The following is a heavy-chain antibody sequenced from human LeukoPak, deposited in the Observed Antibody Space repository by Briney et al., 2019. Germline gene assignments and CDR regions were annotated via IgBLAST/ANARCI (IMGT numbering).Heavy chain of an antibody. J-gene: IGHJ4*02. CDR1: GFTFSSYA. Sequence: GGSLRLSCAAYGFTFSSYAMHWVRQAPGKGLKWVSFISASSNYIYYADSVKGRFTISRDNAQNSLYLQMNSLRAEDTAVYFWARVVNGYVDYWGQGTLVTVSS. V-gene: IGHV3-21*06. D-gene: IGHD2-8*01. CDR3: ARVVNGYVDY. CDR2: ISASSNYI.